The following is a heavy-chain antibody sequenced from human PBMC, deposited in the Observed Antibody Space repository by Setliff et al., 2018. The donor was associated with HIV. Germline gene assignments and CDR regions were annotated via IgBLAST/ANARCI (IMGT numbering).Heavy chain of an antibody. J-gene: IGHJ4*02. V-gene: IGHV1-2*02. Sequence: ASVKVSCKASGYTFSDYYLHWVRQAPGQGLEWMGWINGNTGATNYAQKFQGRVTITRDTSMYTAYMELTRLRFDDTAVYSCARGGDDSGPGTWTFDYWDQGALVTVSS. CDR3: ARGGDDSGPGTWTFDY. D-gene: IGHD3-10*01. CDR2: INGNTGAT. CDR1: GYTFSDYY.